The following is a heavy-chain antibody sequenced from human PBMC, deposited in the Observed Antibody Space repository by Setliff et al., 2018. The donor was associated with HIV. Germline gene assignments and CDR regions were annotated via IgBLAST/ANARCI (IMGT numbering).Heavy chain of an antibody. J-gene: IGHJ1*01. Sequence: LRLSCAASGFTFSSYWMSWVRQAPGKGLEWVANIKQDGSEKYYVDSVKGRFTISRDNAKNSLYLQMNSLRAEDTAVYYCARGRHHDSSGYYRGCFHSWGQGTLVTVSS. CDR3: ARGRHHDSSGYYRGCFHS. CDR1: GFTFSSYW. D-gene: IGHD3-22*01. V-gene: IGHV3-7*01. CDR2: IKQDGSEK.